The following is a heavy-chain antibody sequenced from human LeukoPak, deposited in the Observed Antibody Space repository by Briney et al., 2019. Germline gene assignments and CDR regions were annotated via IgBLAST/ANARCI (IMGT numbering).Heavy chain of an antibody. Sequence: SETLSLTCAVSGGSISSGGYSWSWIRQPPGKGLEWIGYIYHSGSTYYNPSLKSRVTISVDRSKNQFSLKLSSVTAADTAVYYCASAPRTKTVTYFDYWGQGTLVTVSS. V-gene: IGHV4-30-2*01. CDR3: ASAPRTKTVTYFDY. CDR1: GGSISSGGYS. CDR2: IYHSGST. J-gene: IGHJ4*02. D-gene: IGHD4-17*01.